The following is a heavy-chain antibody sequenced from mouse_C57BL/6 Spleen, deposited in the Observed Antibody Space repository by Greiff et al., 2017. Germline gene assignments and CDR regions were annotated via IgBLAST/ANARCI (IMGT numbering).Heavy chain of an antibody. V-gene: IGHV1-53*01. J-gene: IGHJ2*01. Sequence: VQLQQSGTELVKPGASVKLSCKASGYTFTSYSMHWVKQSPGQGLEWIGNIHPSNGGTNYNEKFKSKATLTVDKSSSTVYMQLSRLTSDDSAVYYCASVVNWGGYCFDYWGQGTTLTVSS. CDR2: IHPSNGGT. CDR1: GYTFTSYS. CDR3: ASVVNWGGYCFDY.